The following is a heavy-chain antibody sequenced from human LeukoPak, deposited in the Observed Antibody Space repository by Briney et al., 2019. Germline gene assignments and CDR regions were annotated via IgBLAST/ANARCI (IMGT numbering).Heavy chain of an antibody. CDR1: GGSISAYY. Sequence: SETLSLTCYVSGGSISAYYWSWIRQPPGKALEWIGYIYYDGTTKYNPSLQSRVTLSIDTSKNHFSLKLGSVTAADTALYYCATIGTGDYRDDSWGQGTLVTVSS. V-gene: IGHV4-59*12. CDR3: ATIGTGDYRDDS. D-gene: IGHD3/OR15-3a*01. CDR2: IYYDGTT. J-gene: IGHJ5*01.